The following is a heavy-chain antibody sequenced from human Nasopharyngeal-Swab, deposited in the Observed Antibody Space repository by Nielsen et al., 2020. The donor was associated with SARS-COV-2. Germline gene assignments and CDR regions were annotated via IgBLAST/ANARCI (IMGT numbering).Heavy chain of an antibody. CDR2: INHSGST. CDR3: ARGAPNYDLWSGYHYYYGMDV. D-gene: IGHD3-3*01. V-gene: IGHV4-34*01. J-gene: IGHJ6*02. Sequence: PGKGLEWIGEINHSGSTNYNPSLKSRVTISVDTSKNQFSLKLSSVTAADTAVYYCARGAPNYDLWSGYHYYYGMDVWGQGTTVTVSS.